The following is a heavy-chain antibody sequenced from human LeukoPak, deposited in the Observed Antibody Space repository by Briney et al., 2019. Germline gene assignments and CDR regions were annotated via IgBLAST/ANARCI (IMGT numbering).Heavy chain of an antibody. Sequence: GGSLRLSCAASGFTFSSYAMSWVRQAPGKGLEWVSAISGSGGSTYYADSVKGRFTTSRDNSKNTLYLQMNSLRAEDTAVYYCAKDPMDDHGSGSYYSDYWGQGTLVTVSS. CDR1: GFTFSSYA. D-gene: IGHD3-10*01. J-gene: IGHJ4*02. CDR2: ISGSGGST. CDR3: AKDPMDDHGSGSYYSDY. V-gene: IGHV3-23*01.